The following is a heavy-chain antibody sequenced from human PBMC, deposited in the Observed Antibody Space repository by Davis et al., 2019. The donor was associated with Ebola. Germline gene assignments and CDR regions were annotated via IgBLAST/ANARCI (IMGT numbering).Heavy chain of an antibody. J-gene: IGHJ6*02. Sequence: GESLKISCAASGFTFSSYAMHWVRQAPGKGLEWVAVISYDGSNKYYADSVKGRFTISRDNSKNTLYLQMNSLRAEDTAVYYCARSLIGRYYYYGMDVWGQGTTVTVSS. CDR1: GFTFSSYA. CDR3: ARSLIGRYYYYGMDV. V-gene: IGHV3-30-3*01. CDR2: ISYDGSNK.